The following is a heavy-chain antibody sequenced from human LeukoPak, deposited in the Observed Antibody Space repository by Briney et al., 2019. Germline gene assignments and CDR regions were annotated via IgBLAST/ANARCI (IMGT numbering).Heavy chain of an antibody. CDR3: AREQSDITVVAQAYXQY. Sequence: KVSCXASGYTFTSYYMHWVRQAPGQGLEWMGIINPSGGSTSYAQRFQGRVTMTRDTSTSTVYMEVSSLTSEDTAVYYCAREQSDITVVAQAYXQYWGXXXXXXXSS. CDR1: GYTFTSYY. CDR2: INPSGGST. J-gene: IGHJ1*01. D-gene: IGHD6-19*01. V-gene: IGHV1-46*01.